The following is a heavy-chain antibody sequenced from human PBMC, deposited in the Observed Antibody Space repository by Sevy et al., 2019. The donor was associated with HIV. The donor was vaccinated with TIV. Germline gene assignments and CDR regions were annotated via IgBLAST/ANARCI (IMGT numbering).Heavy chain of an antibody. J-gene: IGHJ4*02. V-gene: IGHV3-30*18. Sequence: GGSLRLSCAASGFTFSSYGMHWVRQAPGKGLEWVAVISYDGSNKYYADSVKGRFTISRDNYKNTLYLQMNSLSAEDTAVYYCAKDRTTGIAAAGTPFDYWGQGTLVTVSS. CDR2: ISYDGSNK. CDR1: GFTFSSYG. CDR3: AKDRTTGIAAAGTPFDY. D-gene: IGHD6-13*01.